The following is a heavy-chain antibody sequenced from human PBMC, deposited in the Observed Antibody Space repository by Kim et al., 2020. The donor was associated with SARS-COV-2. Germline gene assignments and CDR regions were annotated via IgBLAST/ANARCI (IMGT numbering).Heavy chain of an antibody. V-gene: IGHV3-11*01. D-gene: IGHD5-18*01. Sequence: GGSLRLSCAASGFTFSDYYMSWIRQAPGKGLEWVSYISSSGSTIYYADSVKGRFTISRDNAKNSLYLQMNSLRAEDTAVYYCARGGVVSYDVHYYYGMDVWGQGTTVTVSS. CDR2: ISSSGSTI. CDR1: GFTFSDYY. J-gene: IGHJ6*02. CDR3: ARGGVVSYDVHYYYGMDV.